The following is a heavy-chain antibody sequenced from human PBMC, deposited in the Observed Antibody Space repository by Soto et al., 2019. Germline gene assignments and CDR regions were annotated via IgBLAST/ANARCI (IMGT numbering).Heavy chain of an antibody. V-gene: IGHV3-7*01. CDR2: IKQDGSEK. J-gene: IGHJ6*03. CDR1: GFTFSSYW. Sequence: GGSLRLSCAASGFTFSSYWMSWVRQAPGKGLEWVANIKQDGSEKYYVDSVKGRFTISRDNAKNSLYLQMNSLRAEDTAVYSLVTILLRFLEWLSPPRYYYYYMDVWGKGTTVTVSS. CDR3: VTILLRFLEWLSPPRYYYYYMDV. D-gene: IGHD3-3*01.